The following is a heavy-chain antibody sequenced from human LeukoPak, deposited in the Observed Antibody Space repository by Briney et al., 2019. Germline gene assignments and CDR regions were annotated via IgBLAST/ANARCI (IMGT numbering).Heavy chain of an antibody. CDR2: INWNGGST. Sequence: GGSLRLSCAASGFTFEDYGMSWVRQAPGKGLEWVSGINWNGGSTGYADSVKGRFTISRDNAKNSLYLQMNSLRAEDTALYYCERVPYCGGDCPKYFQHWGQGTLVTVSS. D-gene: IGHD2-21*02. V-gene: IGHV3-20*04. J-gene: IGHJ1*01. CDR1: GFTFEDYG. CDR3: ERVPYCGGDCPKYFQH.